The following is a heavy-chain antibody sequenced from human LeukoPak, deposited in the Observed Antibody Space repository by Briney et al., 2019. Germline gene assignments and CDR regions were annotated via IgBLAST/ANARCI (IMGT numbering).Heavy chain of an antibody. J-gene: IGHJ5*01. V-gene: IGHV4-31*03. Sequence: SQTLSLTCTVSGDSIIGATYYWSWVPPHPGQGLEWIAYSYYSGNTYYNPSLKSRIGLSVDTSKNQFSLNLTSVTAADTAVYFCARVVGSTSWFDSWGQGTRVTVSS. CDR1: GDSIIGATYY. CDR2: SYYSGNT. CDR3: ARVVGSTSWFDS. D-gene: IGHD2-2*01.